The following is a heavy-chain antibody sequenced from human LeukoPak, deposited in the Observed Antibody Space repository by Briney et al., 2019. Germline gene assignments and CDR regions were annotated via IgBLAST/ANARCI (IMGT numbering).Heavy chain of an antibody. CDR1: GYVFTDYY. J-gene: IGHJ4*02. V-gene: IGHV1-2*02. Sequence: ASVKVSCKASGYVFTDYYIRWVRQAPGQGLEWMGWINPYSGGTNYAQKFRGRVTMTRDTSISTAYVDLSRLTSDDTAVYYCARSEIYCNNGFCYREPCDYWGQGTLVTVSS. CDR3: ARSEIYCNNGFCYREPCDY. D-gene: IGHD2-8*01. CDR2: INPYSGGT.